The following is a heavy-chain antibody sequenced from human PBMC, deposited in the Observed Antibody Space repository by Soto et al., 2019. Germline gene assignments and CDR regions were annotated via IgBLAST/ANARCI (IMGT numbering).Heavy chain of an antibody. CDR2: IIPILGIA. Sequence: QVQLVQSGAEVKKPGSSVKVSCKASGGTFSSYTISWVRQAPGQGLEWMGRIIPILGIANYAQKFQGRVKITADKATSTAYMELRRLRSEDTAVYYCALGSGSYCVDYYYYYMDVWGKGTTVTVSS. CDR3: ALGSGSYCVDYYYYYMDV. V-gene: IGHV1-69*02. CDR1: GGTFSSYT. J-gene: IGHJ6*03. D-gene: IGHD3-10*01.